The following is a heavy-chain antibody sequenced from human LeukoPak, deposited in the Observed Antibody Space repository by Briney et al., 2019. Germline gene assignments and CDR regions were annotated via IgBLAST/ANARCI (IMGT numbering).Heavy chain of an antibody. CDR1: GFTFSDYY. Sequence: GGSLRLSRAPSGFTFSDYYMRWIRPAPGKGLEWVSYISSSGSTIYYADSVKGRFTISRDNAKNSLYLQMNSLRAEDTAVYYCAREYSSGWYFRRTFDYWGQGTLVTVSS. V-gene: IGHV3-11*01. CDR2: ISSSGSTI. CDR3: AREYSSGWYFRRTFDY. D-gene: IGHD6-19*01. J-gene: IGHJ4*02.